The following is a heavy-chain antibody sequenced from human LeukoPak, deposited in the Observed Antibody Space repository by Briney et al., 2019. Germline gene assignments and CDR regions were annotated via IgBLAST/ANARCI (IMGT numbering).Heavy chain of an antibody. CDR1: GFTFSSYA. V-gene: IGHV3-23*01. J-gene: IGHJ4*02. CDR3: AKEGGRGYSYGYYPGPFDY. CDR2: ISGSGGST. Sequence: GGSRRLSCAASGFTFSSYAMSWVRQAPGKGLEWVSAISGSGGSTYYADSVKGRFTISRDNSKNTLYLQMNSLRAEDTAVYYCAKEGGRGYSYGYYPGPFDYWGQGTLVTVSS. D-gene: IGHD5-18*01.